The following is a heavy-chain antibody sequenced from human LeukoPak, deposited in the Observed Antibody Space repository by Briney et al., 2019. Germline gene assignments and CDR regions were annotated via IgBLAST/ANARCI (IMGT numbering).Heavy chain of an antibody. CDR3: ARRGSRWYWYFDL. CDR1: GGSISNYY. Sequence: SETLSLTCTVSGGSISNYYWSRIRQPPGKGLEWIGYIYYSGSTNYNPSLKSRVTMSADTSKNQFSLKLNSVTAADTAVYYCARRGSRWYWYFDLWGRGTLVTVSS. J-gene: IGHJ2*01. CDR2: IYYSGST. V-gene: IGHV4-59*01. D-gene: IGHD6-13*01.